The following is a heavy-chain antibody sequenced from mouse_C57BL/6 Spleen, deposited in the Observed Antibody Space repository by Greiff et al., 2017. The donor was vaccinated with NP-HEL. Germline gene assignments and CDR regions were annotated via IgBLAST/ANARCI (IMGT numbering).Heavy chain of an antibody. J-gene: IGHJ2*01. CDR2: INYDGSSP. CDR3: ARDLWRYFDD. Sequence: EVQGVESEGGLVQPGSSMKLSCTASGFTFSDYYMAWVRQVPEKGLEWVATINYDGSSPYYLDSLKSRFIISIDHAKNLLYLQRSSLKAEDTATYYCARDLWRYFDDWGKGTTLTVAS. V-gene: IGHV5-16*01. CDR1: GFTFSDYY. D-gene: IGHD1-1*02.